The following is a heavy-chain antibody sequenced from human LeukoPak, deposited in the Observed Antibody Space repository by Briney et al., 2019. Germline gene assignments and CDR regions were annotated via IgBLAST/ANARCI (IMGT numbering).Heavy chain of an antibody. CDR1: GGSISSGGYY. CDR2: IYYSGST. J-gene: IGHJ6*02. CDR3: ASVDGGSYYYYYGMDV. Sequence: SETLSLTCTVSGGSISSGGYYWSWIRQHPGKGLEWIRYIYYSGSTYYNPSLKSRVTISVDTSKNQFSLKLSSVTAADTAVYYCASVDGGSYYYYYGMDVWGQGTTVTVSS. D-gene: IGHD4-23*01. V-gene: IGHV4-31*03.